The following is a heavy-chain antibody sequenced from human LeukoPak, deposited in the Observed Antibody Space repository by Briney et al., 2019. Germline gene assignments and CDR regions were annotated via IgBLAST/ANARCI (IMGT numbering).Heavy chain of an antibody. CDR1: GFTFSRVG. Sequence: GGSLRLSCVGSGFTFSRVGMQWVRQAPGKGLEWVAVIHNDGTMGQYADTVQGRFNISKDNSQDTLYLQMNSLRDDDTAVYYRAKEEEPFRGYLDVWGKGTTVIVSS. CDR2: IHNDGTMG. J-gene: IGHJ6*03. D-gene: IGHD1-14*01. V-gene: IGHV3-33*03. CDR3: AKEEEPFRGYLDV.